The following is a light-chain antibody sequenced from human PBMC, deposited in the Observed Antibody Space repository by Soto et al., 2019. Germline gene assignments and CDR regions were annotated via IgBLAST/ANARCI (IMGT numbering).Light chain of an antibody. J-gene: IGKJ5*01. V-gene: IGKV1-39*01. CDR2: GAS. Sequence: DIQMTQSPSSLSASVGDRVTITCRASPGISTSLSWYQQRPGKPPYLLIYGASSLQSGVPSRFSGSGSGTDFTLTISSLQPEDFATYYCQQSYSPPQITFGQGTRLEIK. CDR1: PGISTS. CDR3: QQSYSPPQIT.